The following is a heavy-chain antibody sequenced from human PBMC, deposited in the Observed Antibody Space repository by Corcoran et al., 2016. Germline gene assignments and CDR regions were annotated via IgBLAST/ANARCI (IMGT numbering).Heavy chain of an antibody. CDR3: ARADRGVVIGGSYYIFGMDY. CDR2: IIPIFGTA. Sequence: QVQLVQSGAEVKKPGSSVKVSCKASGGTFSSYAISWVRQAPGQGLEWMGGIIPIFGTANYAQKFQGRVTITADKSTSTAYMELSSLRSEDTAGYYCARADRGVVIGGSYYIFGMDYWGQGTTVTVSS. V-gene: IGHV1-69*06. CDR1: GGTFSSYA. J-gene: IGHJ6*02. D-gene: IGHD3-3*01.